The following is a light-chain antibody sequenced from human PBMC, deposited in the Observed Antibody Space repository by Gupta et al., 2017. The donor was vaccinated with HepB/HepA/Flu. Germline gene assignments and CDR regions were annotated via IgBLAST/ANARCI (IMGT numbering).Light chain of an antibody. CDR1: SSDVGSYNL. J-gene: IGLJ2*01. Sequence: SALTQTASVSGSPGQSITISCTGTSSDVGSYNLVSWYQQHPGKVPKLMIYEVIKRPSGVANRFSGSKSGNTASLTITGLQAEDEADYYCCSYAGSNAFVVFGGGTKLTVL. V-gene: IGLV2-23*02. CDR2: EVI. CDR3: CSYAGSNAFVV.